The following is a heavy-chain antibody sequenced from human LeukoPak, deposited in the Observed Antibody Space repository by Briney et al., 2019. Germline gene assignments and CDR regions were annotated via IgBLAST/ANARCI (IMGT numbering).Heavy chain of an antibody. Sequence: KTGGSLRLSCAASGFTVSSNYMSWVRQAPGKGLEWVSSISSGSTYIYYADSVKGRFTISRDNAKNSLYLQMNSLRAEDTAVYYCASAGHYYDSTGYSFDYWGQGTLVTVSS. CDR3: ASAGHYYDSTGYSFDY. J-gene: IGHJ4*02. V-gene: IGHV3-21*01. CDR1: GFTVSSNY. D-gene: IGHD3-22*01. CDR2: ISSGSTYI.